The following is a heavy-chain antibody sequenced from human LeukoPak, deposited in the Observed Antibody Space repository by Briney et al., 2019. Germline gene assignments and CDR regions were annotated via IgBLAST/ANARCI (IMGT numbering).Heavy chain of an antibody. V-gene: IGHV1-46*01. CDR2: INPSGGST. Sequence: RASVKVSCKASGYTFTSYGISWVRQAPGQGLEWMGIINPSGGSTSYAQKFQGRVTMTRDMSTSTVYMELSSLRSEDTAVYYCARDSRAVVHDGVAYWGQGTLVTVSS. CDR3: ARDSRAVVHDGVAY. CDR1: GYTFTSYG. J-gene: IGHJ4*02. D-gene: IGHD2-8*02.